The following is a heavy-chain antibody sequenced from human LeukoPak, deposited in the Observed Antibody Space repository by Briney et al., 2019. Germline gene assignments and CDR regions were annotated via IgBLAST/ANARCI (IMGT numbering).Heavy chain of an antibody. V-gene: IGHV1-8*01. D-gene: IGHD5-24*01. CDR2: MNPNSGNT. CDR1: VYTFTSYD. J-gene: IGHJ4*02. Sequence: ASVKVSCKASVYTFTSYDINWVRQATGQGLEWMGWMNPNSGNTGYAQKFQGRVTMTRNTSISTAYMELSSLRSEDTAVYYCARGRRWLQLRHVFDYWGRGTLVTVSS. CDR3: ARGRRWLQLRHVFDY.